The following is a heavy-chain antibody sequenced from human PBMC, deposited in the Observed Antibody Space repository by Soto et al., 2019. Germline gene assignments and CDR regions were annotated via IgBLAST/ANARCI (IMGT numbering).Heavy chain of an antibody. J-gene: IGHJ5*02. CDR3: AKDPPCFAAAGNLFSP. D-gene: IGHD6-13*01. V-gene: IGHV3-23*01. Sequence: GGSLRLSCAASGFTFSSYAMSWVRQAPGKGLEWVSAISGSGGSTYYADSVKGRFTISRDNSKNTLYLQMNSLRAEDTAVYYCAKDPPCFAAAGNLFSPSGQRTLVTVSS. CDR1: GFTFSSYA. CDR2: ISGSGGST.